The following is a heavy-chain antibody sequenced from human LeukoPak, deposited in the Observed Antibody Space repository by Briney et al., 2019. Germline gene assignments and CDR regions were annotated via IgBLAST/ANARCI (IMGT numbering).Heavy chain of an antibody. CDR3: VREGGYDPFEN. V-gene: IGHV3-74*01. Sequence: GGSLRLYCVASGVTFSYYWMHWVRQAPGKGLVWVSRIDSDGSSRSYAGSVKGRFTISRDNAKNTLYLQMNSLRAEDTAVYYCVREGGYDPFENWGQGTLVTVSS. CDR1: GVTFSYYW. J-gene: IGHJ4*02. D-gene: IGHD5-12*01. CDR2: IDSDGSSR.